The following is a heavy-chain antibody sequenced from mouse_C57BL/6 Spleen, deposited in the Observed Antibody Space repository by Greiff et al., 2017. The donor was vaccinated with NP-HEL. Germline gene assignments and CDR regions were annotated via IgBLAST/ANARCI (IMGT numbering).Heavy chain of an antibody. V-gene: IGHV1-82*01. CDR2: LYPGDGDT. D-gene: IGHD1-1*01. J-gene: IGHJ1*03. CDR3: ARSYGSSYSYWYFDV. Sequence: QVQLQQSGPELVKPGASVKISCKASGYAFSSSWMNWVKQRPGKGLEWIGRLYPGDGDTNYNGKFKGKATLTADKSSSTAYMQLSSLTSEDSAVYFCARSYGSSYSYWYFDVWGTGTTVTVSS. CDR1: GYAFSSSW.